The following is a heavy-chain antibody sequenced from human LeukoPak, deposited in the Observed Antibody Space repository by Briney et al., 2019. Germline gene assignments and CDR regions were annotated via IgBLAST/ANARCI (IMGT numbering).Heavy chain of an antibody. CDR3: ARDPSWGGPNDY. CDR2: INHSGST. D-gene: IGHD2-21*01. CDR1: SGSFSGYY. J-gene: IGHJ4*02. V-gene: IGHV4-34*01. Sequence: SQTLSLTCAVYSGSFSGYYWSWLRHPPGKGLEWIGEINHSGSTNYNPSLTSRVTISVDTSKNQFSLKLSSVTAADTAVYYCARDPSWGGPNDYWGQGTLVTVSS.